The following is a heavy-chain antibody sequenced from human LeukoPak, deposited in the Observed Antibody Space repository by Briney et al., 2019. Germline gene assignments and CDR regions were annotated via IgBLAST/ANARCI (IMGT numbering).Heavy chain of an antibody. J-gene: IGHJ4*02. CDR3: AFSSVYGGNLDY. Sequence: RASVKVSCKASGYTFTSYDTNWVRQATGQGLEWMGWMNPNSGNTGYAQKFQGRVTITRNTSISTAYMELSSLRSEDTAVYYCAFSSVYGGNLDYWGQGTLVTVSS. V-gene: IGHV1-8*03. CDR2: MNPNSGNT. CDR1: GYTFTSYD. D-gene: IGHD4-23*01.